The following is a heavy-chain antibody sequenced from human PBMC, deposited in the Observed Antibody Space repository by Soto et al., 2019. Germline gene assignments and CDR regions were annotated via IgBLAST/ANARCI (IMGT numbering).Heavy chain of an antibody. CDR3: VRLIGNSWLDF. J-gene: IGHJ5*01. V-gene: IGHV6-1*01. CDR2: TYYRSKWYN. CDR1: GDSVSSSSVT. D-gene: IGHD1-26*01. Sequence: QTLSLTCXISGDSVSSSSVTWNWKRHSPSRGLEWLGRTYYRSKWYNDYAESVKSRITINPDTSKNQFSLHLNSATPEDTAVYYCVRLIGNSWLDFWGQGTLVTVSS.